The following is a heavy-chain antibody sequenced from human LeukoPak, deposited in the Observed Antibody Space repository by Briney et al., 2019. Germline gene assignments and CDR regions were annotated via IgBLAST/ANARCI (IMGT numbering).Heavy chain of an antibody. CDR1: GYSISSAYY. V-gene: IGHV4-38-2*02. Sequence: PSETLSLTCSVSGYSISSAYYWGWIRPPPGKGLEWIGTMYHSGSTNYNPSLKSRVTISVDTSKNQFSLKLSSVTAADTAVYYCARDMATTILGYYYYYMDVWGKGTTVTISS. CDR3: ARDMATTILGYYYYYMDV. CDR2: MYHSGST. J-gene: IGHJ6*03. D-gene: IGHD5-24*01.